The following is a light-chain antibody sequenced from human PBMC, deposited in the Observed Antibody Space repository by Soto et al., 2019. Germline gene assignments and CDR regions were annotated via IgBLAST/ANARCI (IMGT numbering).Light chain of an antibody. CDR2: EVS. CDR1: SSDVGGYNY. CDR3: SSYAGSNNYV. Sequence: QSALTQPPSASGSPGQSVTTTCTGTSSDVGGYNYVSWYQQHPAKAPKLMIYEVSKRPSGVPDRFSGSKSGNTASLTVSGLQAEDEADYYCSSYAGSNNYVFGIGTKLTVL. J-gene: IGLJ1*01. V-gene: IGLV2-8*01.